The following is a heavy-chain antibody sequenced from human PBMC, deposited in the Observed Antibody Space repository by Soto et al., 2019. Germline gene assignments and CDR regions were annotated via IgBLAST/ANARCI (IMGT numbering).Heavy chain of an antibody. Sequence: QVQLVQSGAEVKKPGASVKVSCKASGYTFTSYGIIWVRQAPGQGLEWMGWISAYNGNTNYAQKLQGRVTMTTDTTTSTAYMELRSLRSDDTAVYYCARDSVITFGGVIPRKDFDYWGQGTLVTVSS. D-gene: IGHD3-16*02. J-gene: IGHJ4*02. V-gene: IGHV1-18*01. CDR1: GYTFTSYG. CDR2: ISAYNGNT. CDR3: ARDSVITFGGVIPRKDFDY.